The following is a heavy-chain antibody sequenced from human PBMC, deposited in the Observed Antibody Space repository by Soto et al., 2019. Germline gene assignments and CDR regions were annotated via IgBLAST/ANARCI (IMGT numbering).Heavy chain of an antibody. CDR3: AKDGTAMADYYYYGMDV. CDR1: GFTFSSYG. J-gene: IGHJ6*02. CDR2: ISYDGSNK. D-gene: IGHD5-18*01. V-gene: IGHV3-30*18. Sequence: HPGGSLRLSCAASGFTFSSYGMHWVRQAPGKGLEWVAVISYDGSNKYYADSVKGRFTISRDNSKNTLYLQMNSLRAEDTAVYYCAKDGTAMADYYYYGMDVWGQGTTVTVSS.